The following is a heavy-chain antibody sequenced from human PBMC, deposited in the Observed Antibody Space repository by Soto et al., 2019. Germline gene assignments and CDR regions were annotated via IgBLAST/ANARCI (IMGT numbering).Heavy chain of an antibody. D-gene: IGHD6-13*01. CDR1: GFTFNNYA. CDR3: AKDLAYSSSWSEGFEY. V-gene: IGHV3-23*01. J-gene: IGHJ4*02. Sequence: GGSLRLSCAASGFTFNNYAMNWVRQAPGKGLEWVSAISGSGGSTYYADSVKGRFTISRDNSKNTLYLQMNSLRAEDTALYYCAKDLAYSSSWSEGFEYWGQGTLVTVSS. CDR2: ISGSGGST.